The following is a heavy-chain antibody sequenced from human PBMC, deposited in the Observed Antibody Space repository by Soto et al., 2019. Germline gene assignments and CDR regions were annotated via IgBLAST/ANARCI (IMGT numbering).Heavy chain of an antibody. CDR2: LYSGGTT. CDR3: ARVLIPGIAAVLLGY. Sequence: GGSLRLSCAASGFTVSSNYMSWVRQAPGRGLEWVSVLYSGGTTYYADSVKGRFTISRDNSKNTLYLQMNSLRAEDTAVYYCARVLIPGIAAVLLGYWGQGTLVTVSS. J-gene: IGHJ4*02. CDR1: GFTVSSNY. V-gene: IGHV3-66*01. D-gene: IGHD6-13*01.